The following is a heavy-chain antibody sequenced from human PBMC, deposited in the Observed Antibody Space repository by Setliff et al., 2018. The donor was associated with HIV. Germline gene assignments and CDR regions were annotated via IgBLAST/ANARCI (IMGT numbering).Heavy chain of an antibody. CDR3: ARLMPNWDYFDY. V-gene: IGHV4-34*01. J-gene: IGHJ4*02. CDR2: INHSGTT. CDR1: GGSFSAYY. Sequence: PSETLSLTCAVFGGSFSAYYWNWIRQTPGKGLEWIGEINHSGTTNYNPSLKSRVTISVDTSKNHVSLNVSSLTAADTALYFCARLMPNWDYFDYWGQGTQVTVSS. D-gene: IGHD2-2*01.